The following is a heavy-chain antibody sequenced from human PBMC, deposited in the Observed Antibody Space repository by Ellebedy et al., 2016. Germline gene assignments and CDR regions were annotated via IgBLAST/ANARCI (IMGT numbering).Heavy chain of an antibody. CDR2: INGDGNSI. CDR3: ARDYYDDGGYWGYFGLDV. Sequence: GGSLRLXXAASGFTFSNSWMYWVRQAPGKGLVWVSRINGDGNSITYADSVKGRFTISRDNAKNSLHLQMNSLRAEDTALYYCARDYYDDGGYWGYFGLDVWGPGTTVTVSS. CDR1: GFTFSNSW. D-gene: IGHD3-22*01. V-gene: IGHV3-74*01. J-gene: IGHJ6*02.